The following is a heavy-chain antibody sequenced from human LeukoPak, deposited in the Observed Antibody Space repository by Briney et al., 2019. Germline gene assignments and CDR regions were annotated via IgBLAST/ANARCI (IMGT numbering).Heavy chain of an antibody. D-gene: IGHD2-2*01. J-gene: IGHJ4*02. CDR2: IWYDGSNK. CDR1: GFTFSSHG. CDR3: AREIIYCSSISCPFDY. V-gene: IGHV3-33*01. Sequence: GRSLRLSCAASGFTFSSHGMHWVRQAPGKGLEWVAVIWYDGSNKYYADSVKGRFTISRDNPKNTPYLQMSSLRAEDTAVYYCAREIIYCSSISCPFDYWGQGTLVTVSS.